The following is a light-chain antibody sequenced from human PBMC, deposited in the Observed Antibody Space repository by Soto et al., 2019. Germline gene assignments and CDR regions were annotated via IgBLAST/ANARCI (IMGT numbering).Light chain of an antibody. Sequence: DIQMTQSPSSLSASVGDRVTITCRASQGINNYLAWYQQKPGKVPKLLIYAASTLRSGVPSRFSGSGYGTDITLTISSLQPEDVATYYCQKYNSARWTFGQGTKVEIK. J-gene: IGKJ1*01. CDR2: AAS. CDR3: QKYNSARWT. CDR1: QGINNY. V-gene: IGKV1-27*01.